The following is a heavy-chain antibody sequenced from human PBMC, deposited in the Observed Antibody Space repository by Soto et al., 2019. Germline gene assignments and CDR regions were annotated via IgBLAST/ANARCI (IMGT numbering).Heavy chain of an antibody. CDR2: IKSKTDGGTT. J-gene: IGHJ6*02. V-gene: IGHV3-15*01. D-gene: IGHD5-18*01. CDR1: GFTFSNAW. Sequence: GGSLRLSCAASGFTFSNAWMSWVRQAPGKGLEWVGRIKSKTDGGTTDYAAPVKGRFTISRDDSKNTLYLQMNSLKTEDTAVYYCTTDGHSYGGTYYYYGMDVWGQGTTVTVS. CDR3: TTDGHSYGGTYYYYGMDV.